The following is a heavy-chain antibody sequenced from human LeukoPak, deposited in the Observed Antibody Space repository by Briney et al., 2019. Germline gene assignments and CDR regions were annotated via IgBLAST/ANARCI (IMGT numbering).Heavy chain of an antibody. V-gene: IGHV5-51*01. CDR1: GYSFTSYW. J-gene: IGHJ3*02. Sequence: GESLKISCKGSGYSFTSYWSGWVRQMPGKGLEWMGIIYPGDSATRYSPSFQGQVTISADKSISTAYLQWSSLKASDTAMYYCARRARYCSSTSCSWGYAFDIWGQGTMVTVSS. D-gene: IGHD2-2*01. CDR3: ARRARYCSSTSCSWGYAFDI. CDR2: IYPGDSAT.